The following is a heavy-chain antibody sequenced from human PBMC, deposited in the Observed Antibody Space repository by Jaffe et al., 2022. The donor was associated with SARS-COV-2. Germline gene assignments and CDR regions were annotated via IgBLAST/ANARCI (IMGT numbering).Heavy chain of an antibody. Sequence: QVQLVQSGAEVKKPGASVKVSCKASGYTFTSYYMHWVRQAPGQGLEWMGIINPSGGSTSYAQKFQGRVTMTRDTSTSTVYMELSSLRSEDTAVYYCARESRITMIVVVPANEFDYWGQGTLVTVSS. J-gene: IGHJ4*02. V-gene: IGHV1-46*01. CDR3: ARESRITMIVVVPANEFDY. CDR2: INPSGGST. CDR1: GYTFTSYY. D-gene: IGHD3-22*01.